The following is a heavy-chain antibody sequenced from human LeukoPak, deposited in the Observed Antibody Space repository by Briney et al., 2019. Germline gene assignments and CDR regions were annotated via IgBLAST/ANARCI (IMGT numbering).Heavy chain of an antibody. CDR1: GFTFSSYA. Sequence: GGSLRLSWAASGFTFSSYAMHWVRQAPGKGLEWVAVISYDGSNKYYADSVKGRFTISRDNSKNTLYLQMNSLRAEDTAVYYCARDFPLYYYDSSGYYPDGGYFDYWGQGTLVTVSS. J-gene: IGHJ4*02. CDR3: ARDFPLYYYDSSGYYPDGGYFDY. V-gene: IGHV3-30-3*01. CDR2: ISYDGSNK. D-gene: IGHD3-22*01.